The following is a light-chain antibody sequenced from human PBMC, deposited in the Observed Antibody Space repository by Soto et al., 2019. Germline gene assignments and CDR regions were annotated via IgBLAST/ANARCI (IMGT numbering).Light chain of an antibody. CDR2: GAS. J-gene: IGKJ3*01. CDR1: QSVSSN. V-gene: IGKV3-15*01. Sequence: EIVMTQSPATLSASPGERATLSCRASQSVSSNLAWYQQKPGQAPRLLIYGASTRATGIPARFSGSGSGTEFTLTISSLQSEDFAVYYCQQQGTFGPGTKVDIK. CDR3: QQQGT.